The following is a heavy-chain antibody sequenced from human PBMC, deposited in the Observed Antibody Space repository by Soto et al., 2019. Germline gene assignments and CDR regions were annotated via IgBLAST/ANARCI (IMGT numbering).Heavy chain of an antibody. Sequence: PGGSLRLTCAASGFTFSSYSMNWVRQAPGKGLEWVSSISSSSSYIYYADSVKGRFTISRDNAKNSLYLQMNSLRAEDTAVYYCARDRQGFDDYWGQGTLVTVSS. CDR3: ARDRQGFDDY. V-gene: IGHV3-21*01. D-gene: IGHD3-9*01. CDR2: ISSSSSYI. CDR1: GFTFSSYS. J-gene: IGHJ4*02.